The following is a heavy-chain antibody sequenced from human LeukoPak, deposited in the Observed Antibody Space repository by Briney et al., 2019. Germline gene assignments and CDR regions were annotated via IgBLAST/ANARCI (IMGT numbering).Heavy chain of an antibody. CDR1: GFTFSSYA. V-gene: IGHV3-23*01. D-gene: IGHD2-2*01. J-gene: IGHJ4*02. CDR3: AKPLGNIVVVPAAPLGY. CDR2: ISDSGGST. Sequence: PGGSLRLSCAASGFTFSSYAMSWVRQAPGKGLEWVSAISDSGGSTYYADSVKGRFTISRDNSKNTLYLQMNSLRAEDTAVYYCAKPLGNIVVVPAAPLGYWGQGTLVTVSS.